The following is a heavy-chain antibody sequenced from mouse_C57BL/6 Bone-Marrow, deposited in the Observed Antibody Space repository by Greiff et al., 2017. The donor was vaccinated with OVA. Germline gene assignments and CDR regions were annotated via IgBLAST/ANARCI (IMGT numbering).Heavy chain of an antibody. Sequence: EVQLQQSGAELVRPGASVKLSCTASGFNIKDDYMHWVKQRPEQGLEWIGWIDPENGDTEYASKFQGKATIAADTSSNTAYLQLSSLTSEDTAVFYFTTGDLLGDYWGQGTTLTVSS. V-gene: IGHV14-4*01. CDR2: IDPENGDT. J-gene: IGHJ2*01. D-gene: IGHD2-1*01. CDR1: GFNIKDDY. CDR3: TTGDLLGDY.